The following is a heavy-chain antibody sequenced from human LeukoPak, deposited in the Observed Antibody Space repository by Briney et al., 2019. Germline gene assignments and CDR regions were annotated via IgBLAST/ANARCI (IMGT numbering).Heavy chain of an antibody. J-gene: IGHJ4*02. D-gene: IGHD1-26*01. CDR2: IYYSGST. Sequence: SSETLSLTCTVSGGSISSYYWSWIRQPPGKGLEWIGYIYYSGSTNYNPSLKSRVTISVDTSKNQFSLKLSSVTAADTAVYYCARLEATWNREFDYWGQGTLVTVSS. CDR1: GGSISSYY. CDR3: ARLEATWNREFDY. V-gene: IGHV4-59*08.